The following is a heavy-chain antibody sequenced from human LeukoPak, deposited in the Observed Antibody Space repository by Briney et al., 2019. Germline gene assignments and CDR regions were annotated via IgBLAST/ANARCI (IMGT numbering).Heavy chain of an antibody. V-gene: IGHV4-59*08. CDR1: GGSISSYY. Sequence: PSETLSLTCTVSGGSISSYYWSWIRQPPGKGLEWMGYISYSGSTNYNPSLKSRVTISVDTSKNQFSLKLSSVTAADTAVYYCARRGSNWGYYFDYWGQGTLVTVSS. CDR2: ISYSGST. CDR3: ARRGSNWGYYFDY. D-gene: IGHD7-27*01. J-gene: IGHJ4*02.